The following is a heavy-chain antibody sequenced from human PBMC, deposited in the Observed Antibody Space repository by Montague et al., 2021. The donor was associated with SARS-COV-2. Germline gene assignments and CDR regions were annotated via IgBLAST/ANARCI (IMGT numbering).Heavy chain of an antibody. CDR2: ISFDGTKK. Sequence: SLRLSCAGSGFTFRTYPMHWVRQAPGKGLQWVAVISFDGTKKFYADSVKGRFTLSRDNSKNTMYLQMNSLRAEDTAVYYCAREKDEGDGSNNAFDIWGQGTMVTVSS. CDR1: GFTFRTYP. CDR3: AREKDEGDGSNNAFDI. J-gene: IGHJ3*02. D-gene: IGHD6-13*01. V-gene: IGHV3-30*04.